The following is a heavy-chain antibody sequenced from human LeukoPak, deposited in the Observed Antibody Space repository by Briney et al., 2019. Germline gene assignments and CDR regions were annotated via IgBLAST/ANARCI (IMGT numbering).Heavy chain of an antibody. Sequence: GSLRLSCAASGFTFSSYSMNWVRQAPGKGLEWIGEISHAGSTSYNPSLKSRVTISVDTSKNQFSLKMNSVTAADTAVYYCARLDLEYYYSSGPNDYWGQGTLVTVSS. V-gene: IGHV4-34*01. CDR3: ARLDLEYYYSSGPNDY. CDR1: GFTFSSYS. J-gene: IGHJ4*02. D-gene: IGHD3-10*01. CDR2: ISHAGST.